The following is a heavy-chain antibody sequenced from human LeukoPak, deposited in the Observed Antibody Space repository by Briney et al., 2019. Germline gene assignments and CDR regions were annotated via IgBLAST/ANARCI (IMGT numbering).Heavy chain of an antibody. D-gene: IGHD1-26*01. Sequence: ASVKVSCKASGYTFTGYYMHWVRQAPGQGLEWMGWINPNSGGTNYAQKFQGRVTMTRDTSISTAYMELSRLRSDDTAVYYCARLYSGSHYFDYWGQGTLVTVSS. V-gene: IGHV1-2*02. CDR3: ARLYSGSHYFDY. J-gene: IGHJ4*02. CDR2: INPNSGGT. CDR1: GYTFTGYY.